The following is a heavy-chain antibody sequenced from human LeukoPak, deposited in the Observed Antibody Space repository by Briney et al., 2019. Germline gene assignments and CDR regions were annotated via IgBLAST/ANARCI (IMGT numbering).Heavy chain of an antibody. CDR2: VNPNSGGT. CDR3: APVLIGQILDKYYYYAMDV. V-gene: IGHV1-2*02. CDR1: GYTFTDYY. D-gene: IGHD3-16*01. J-gene: IGHJ6*02. Sequence: ASVKVSCKASGYTFTDYYMHWVRQAPGQGLEWMGWVNPNSGGTNYAQKFQGRVTMTTDTSISTAYMEVSRLRSDLTILYYCAPVLIGQILDKYYYYAMDVWGQGTTVTVSS.